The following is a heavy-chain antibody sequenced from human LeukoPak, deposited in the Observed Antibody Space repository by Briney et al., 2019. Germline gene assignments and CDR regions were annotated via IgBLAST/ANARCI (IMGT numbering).Heavy chain of an antibody. CDR3: ARDLAWDAFDI. J-gene: IGHJ3*02. CDR2: ISPVGSTT. CDR1: GSTFSRYW. Sequence: PGGSLRLSCAASGSTFSRYWMHWVRQAPGKGLMWVSRISPVGSTTLYADSVKGRFTISRDNAKNTLYLQMNSLGAEDTAVYYCARDLAWDAFDIWGQGTMVTVSS. V-gene: IGHV3-74*03.